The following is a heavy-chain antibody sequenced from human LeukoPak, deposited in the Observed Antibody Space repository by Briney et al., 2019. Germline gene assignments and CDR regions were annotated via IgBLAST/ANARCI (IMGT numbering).Heavy chain of an antibody. J-gene: IGHJ4*02. D-gene: IGHD2-2*01. CDR3: ARVGYCSSTSCTTD. V-gene: IGHV4-34*01. Sequence: SETLSLTCAVYGGSFSGYYWSWIRQPPGKGLEWIGEINHSGSTNYNPSLKSRVTISVDTSKNQSSLKLSSVTAADTAVYYCARVGYCSSTSCTTDWGQGTLVTVSS. CDR1: GGSFSGYY. CDR2: INHSGST.